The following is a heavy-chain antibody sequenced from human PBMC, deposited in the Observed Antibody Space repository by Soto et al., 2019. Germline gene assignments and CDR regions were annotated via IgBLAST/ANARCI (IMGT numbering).Heavy chain of an antibody. Sequence: GGSLRLSCAASGFTFSSYAMHWVRQAPGKGLEWVAVISYDGSNKYYADSVKGRFTISRDNSKNTPYLQMNSLRPEDTAVYYCARGPSSLTRFDYWGQGTLVTVSS. CDR1: GFTFSSYA. CDR2: ISYDGSNK. D-gene: IGHD2-2*01. CDR3: ARGPSSLTRFDY. V-gene: IGHV3-30-3*01. J-gene: IGHJ4*02.